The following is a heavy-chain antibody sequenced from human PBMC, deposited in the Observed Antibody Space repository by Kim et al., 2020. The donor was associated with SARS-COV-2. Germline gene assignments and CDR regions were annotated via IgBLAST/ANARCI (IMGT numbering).Heavy chain of an antibody. Sequence: SETLSLTCTVSGGSISTGAYYWSWIRQHPGKGLEWIGHIYFSGSTSYNPSLKSRATISVDTSKNQFSLKLNTVTAADTAVYYCARDRGYWGQGILVTVSS. V-gene: IGHV4-31*03. CDR2: IYFSGST. D-gene: IGHD3-10*01. CDR3: ARDRGY. CDR1: GGSISTGAYY. J-gene: IGHJ4*02.